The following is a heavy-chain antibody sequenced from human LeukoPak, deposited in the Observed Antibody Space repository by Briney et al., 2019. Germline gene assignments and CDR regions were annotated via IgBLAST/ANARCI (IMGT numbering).Heavy chain of an antibody. V-gene: IGHV3-23*01. J-gene: IGHJ5*02. D-gene: IGHD6-19*01. CDR1: GFTFNRYA. CDR2: ISASGGST. CDR3: AKQDASSSAWYP. Sequence: PGGSLSLSCAVWGFTFNRYAMMGVRQAPGKGREWVSAISASGGSTYYADSVKRRFTISTDNSKNTLYLQMNSLRTEDTAVYYCAKQDASSSAWYPWGQGTLVTVSS.